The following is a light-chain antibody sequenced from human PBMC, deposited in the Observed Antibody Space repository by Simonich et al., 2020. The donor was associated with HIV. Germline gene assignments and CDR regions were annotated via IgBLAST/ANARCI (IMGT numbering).Light chain of an antibody. CDR1: ESVTTNY. CDR2: DAY. Sequence: EIVMTQSPGTLSLSQGERATLSCRASESVTTNYLAWYQQQPGLAPRLVIYDAYIRATGIPDRFSGSGSGTDFTLTISSLEPEEFAVYYCQQRSNWPPNFGQGTRLEIK. V-gene: IGKV3D-20*02. J-gene: IGKJ5*01. CDR3: QQRSNWPPN.